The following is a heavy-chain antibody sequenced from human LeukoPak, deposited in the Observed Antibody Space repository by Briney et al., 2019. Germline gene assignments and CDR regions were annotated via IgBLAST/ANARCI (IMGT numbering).Heavy chain of an antibody. D-gene: IGHD6-19*01. V-gene: IGHV3-74*01. CDR1: GFTFSSYW. Sequence: GGSLRLSCAASGFTFSSYWMHWVRQAPGKGLVWVSRINSDGSTTSYADSVEGRFTISRDNAKNTLYLQMNSLRAEDTAVYYCTRTSSGWHWFDPWGQGTLVTVSS. CDR2: INSDGSTT. J-gene: IGHJ5*02. CDR3: TRTSSGWHWFDP.